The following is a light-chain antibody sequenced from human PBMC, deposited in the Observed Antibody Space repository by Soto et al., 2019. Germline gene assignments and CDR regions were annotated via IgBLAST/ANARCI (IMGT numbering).Light chain of an antibody. CDR2: AAS. CDR3: QQTHNFAWT. J-gene: IGKJ2*02. V-gene: IGKV1-39*01. CDR1: QNIGNY. Sequence: DLQMTQSPSSLSASVGDRVTITCRTSQNIGNYLNWYQQKPGKAPRVLIYAASSLQSGVPSRFSGSGSGTDFTLTISSLQREDFATYYCQQTHNFAWTFGQGTKLDI.